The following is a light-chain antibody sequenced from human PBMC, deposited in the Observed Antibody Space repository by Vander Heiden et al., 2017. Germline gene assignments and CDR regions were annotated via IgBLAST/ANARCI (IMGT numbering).Light chain of an antibody. CDR2: SDN. CDR1: SSNIGSKP. CDR3: AAWDDSLNGPV. Sequence: QSVLTQPPSASGTPGPRVTISCSGSSSNIGSKPVNWYQQLPGTAPKLLIYSDNQRPSGVTDRFSGSKSGTSASLAISGLQSEDEADYYCAAWDDSLNGPVFGGGTKLTVL. V-gene: IGLV1-44*01. J-gene: IGLJ2*01.